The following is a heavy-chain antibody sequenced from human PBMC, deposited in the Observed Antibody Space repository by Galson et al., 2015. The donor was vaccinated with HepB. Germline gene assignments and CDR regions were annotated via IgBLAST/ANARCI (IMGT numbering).Heavy chain of an antibody. V-gene: IGHV3-53*01. CDR3: ARAHFYYYYMDV. J-gene: IGHJ6*03. CDR1: GFTVSSNY. Sequence: SLRLSCAASGFTVSSNYMSWVRQAPGKGLEWVSVIYSGGSTYYADSVKGRFTITIDNSKNTQYLQMNSLRAEDTAVYYCARAHFYYYYMDVWGKGTTVTVSS. CDR2: IYSGGST.